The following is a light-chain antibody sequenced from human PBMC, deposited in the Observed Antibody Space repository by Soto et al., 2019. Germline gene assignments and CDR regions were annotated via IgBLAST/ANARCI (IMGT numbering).Light chain of an antibody. CDR1: SGYSSYA. CDR2: VNSDGSL. CDR3: QAWDTGIHVI. V-gene: IGLV4-69*01. Sequence: QLVLTQSPSASASLGASVKLTCTLSSGYSSYAIAWHQQQPGKGPRYLMKVNSDGSLNKGDEIPDRFSGSSSGAERYLSISSLQYEDEADYYCQAWDTGIHVIFGGGTKLTVL. J-gene: IGLJ2*01.